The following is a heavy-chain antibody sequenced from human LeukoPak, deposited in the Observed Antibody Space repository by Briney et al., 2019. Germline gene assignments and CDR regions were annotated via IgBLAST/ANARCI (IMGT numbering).Heavy chain of an antibody. Sequence: SVKVSXXASGYTFTSYYMHWVRQAPGQGLEWMGWISAYNGNTNYAQKLQGGVTMTTDTSTSTAYMELRSLRSDDTAVYYCARGGTSCCYDAFDIWGQGTMVTVSS. V-gene: IGHV1-18*04. D-gene: IGHD2-2*01. CDR2: ISAYNGNT. CDR1: GYTFTSYY. J-gene: IGHJ3*02. CDR3: ARGGTSCCYDAFDI.